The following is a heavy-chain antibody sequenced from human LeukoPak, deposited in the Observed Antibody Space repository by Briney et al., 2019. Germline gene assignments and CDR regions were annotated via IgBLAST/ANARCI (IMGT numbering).Heavy chain of an antibody. CDR3: ARAYDILTGWLDY. Sequence: GSLRLSCAASGFTFSSYWMSWVRQAPGKGLEWVANIKQDESEKYYVDSVRGRFTISRDNAKNSLYLQMNSLRVEDTAVYYCARAYDILTGWLDYWGQGTLVIVSS. V-gene: IGHV3-7*03. D-gene: IGHD3-9*01. J-gene: IGHJ4*02. CDR1: GFTFSSYW. CDR2: IKQDESEK.